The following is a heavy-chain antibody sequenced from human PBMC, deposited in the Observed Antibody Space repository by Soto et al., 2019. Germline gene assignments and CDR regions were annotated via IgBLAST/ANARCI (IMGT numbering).Heavy chain of an antibody. CDR2: ISYTGNT. Sequence: ETLSLTCTVSGGSISSSSYYWGWIRQPPGKGLEWIGTISYTGNTFYNPSLNSRVTISVDTSKNQFSLKLSSVTAADTAVYYCARRYFYGSGKYGVDLWGQGTTVTVSS. V-gene: IGHV4-39*01. J-gene: IGHJ6*01. CDR1: GGSISSSSYY. CDR3: ARRYFYGSGKYGVDL. D-gene: IGHD3-10*01.